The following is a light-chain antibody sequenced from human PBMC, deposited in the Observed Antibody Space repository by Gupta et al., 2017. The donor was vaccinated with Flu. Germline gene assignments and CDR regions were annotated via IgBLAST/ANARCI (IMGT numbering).Light chain of an antibody. CDR2: DNV. CDR3: QSFDNIVNGPV. J-gene: IGLJ1*01. CDR1: SSNLGSDYY. Sequence: QSVLTQPPSVSEAPGQKITISCTGRSSNLGSDYYVHWYQQVPGRAPKLLIHDNVSRPTGVPDRFSGSKSGASASLTVTGLQAEDEAIYYCQSFDNIVNGPVFGAGTEVTVL. V-gene: IGLV1-40*01.